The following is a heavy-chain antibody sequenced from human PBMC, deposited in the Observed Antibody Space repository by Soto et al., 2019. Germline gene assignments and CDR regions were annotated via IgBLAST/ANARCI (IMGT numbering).Heavy chain of an antibody. CDR2: ISGSGGST. CDR1: GFTFSSYA. D-gene: IGHD3-22*01. V-gene: IGHV3-23*01. Sequence: PGGSLRLSCAASGFTFSSYAMSWVRQSPGKGLEWVSAISGSGGSTYYADSVKGRFTISRDNSKNTLYLQMNSLRAEETAVYYCAKDPNRGSSGYHNDYWGQGTLVTVSS. CDR3: AKDPNRGSSGYHNDY. J-gene: IGHJ4*02.